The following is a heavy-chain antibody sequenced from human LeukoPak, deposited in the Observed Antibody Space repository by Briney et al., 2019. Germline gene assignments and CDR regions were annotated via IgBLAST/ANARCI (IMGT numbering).Heavy chain of an antibody. D-gene: IGHD3-16*01. CDR1: GGSVSGYY. CDR3: ARGRVSSFMITFGGVTHFDY. V-gene: IGHV4-34*01. CDR2: INHSGST. Sequence: SETLSLICAVYGGSVSGYYWSWIRQPPGKGLEWIGEINHSGSTNYNPSLKSRVTISVDTSKNQFSLKLSSVTAADTAVYYCARGRVSSFMITFGGVTHFDYWGQGTLVTVSS. J-gene: IGHJ4*02.